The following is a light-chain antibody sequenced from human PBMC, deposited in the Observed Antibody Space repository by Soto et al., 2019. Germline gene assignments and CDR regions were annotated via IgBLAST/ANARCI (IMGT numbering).Light chain of an antibody. CDR3: LQGDSFPLS. J-gene: IGKJ4*01. V-gene: IGKV1-12*01. CDR2: AAS. Sequence: DIQMTQSPSSVSASVGDRVTITCRASQDISSCLAWFQHKPGDAPSLLIYAASSLHTGVPSRFSVTGSGTEFPLTINSLQPEDVATYYCLQGDSFPLSFGGGTKVEIK. CDR1: QDISSC.